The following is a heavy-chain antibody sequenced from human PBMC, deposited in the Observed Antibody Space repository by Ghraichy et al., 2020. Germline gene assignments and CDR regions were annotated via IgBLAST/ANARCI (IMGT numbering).Heavy chain of an antibody. CDR1: GGSISGYY. V-gene: IGHV4-4*07. CDR3: ARDGGPWGLGP. CDR2: MYISGTA. D-gene: IGHD2-21*01. Sequence: SETLSLTCTVSGGSISGYYWNWMRQAAGKGLEWIGRMYISGTANYNPSLKSRVTMSVDTSKNQFSLKLTSVTAADTAVYYCARDGGPWGLGPWGQGTLVTVSS. J-gene: IGHJ5*02.